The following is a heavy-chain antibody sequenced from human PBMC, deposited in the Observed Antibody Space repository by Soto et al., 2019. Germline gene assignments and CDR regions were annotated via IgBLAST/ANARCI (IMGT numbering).Heavy chain of an antibody. D-gene: IGHD1-26*01. Sequence: SETLSLTCTVSGGSISSGDYYWSWIRQPPWKGLEWIGYIYYSESTYYNPSLKSRVTISVDTSKNQFSLKLSFVTAAETAVYYCVGTVGYYYGMGVRGQGTTVTVSS. CDR1: GGSISSGDYY. V-gene: IGHV4-30-4*01. CDR3: VGTVGYYYGMGV. J-gene: IGHJ6*02. CDR2: IYYSEST.